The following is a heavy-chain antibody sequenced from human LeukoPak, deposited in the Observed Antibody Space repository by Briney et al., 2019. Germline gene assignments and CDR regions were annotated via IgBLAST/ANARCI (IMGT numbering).Heavy chain of an antibody. Sequence: PSETLSLTCTVSGYSISSGYYWGWIRQPPGKGLEWIGSIYHSGSTFYNPSLKSRVTISVDTSKNQFSLNLSSVTAADTAVYYCARGFTMVRGVPDAFDIWGQGTMVTVSS. CDR3: ARGFTMVRGVPDAFDI. D-gene: IGHD3-10*01. J-gene: IGHJ3*02. CDR1: GYSISSGYY. V-gene: IGHV4-38-2*02. CDR2: IYHSGST.